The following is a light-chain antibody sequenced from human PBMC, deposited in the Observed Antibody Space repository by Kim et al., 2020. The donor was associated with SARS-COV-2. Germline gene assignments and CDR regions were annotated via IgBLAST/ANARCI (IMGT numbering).Light chain of an antibody. V-gene: IGKV3-20*01. CDR1: QSVSDSN. J-gene: IGKJ1*01. CDR2: GAS. CDR3: QQYGYSPWT. Sequence: SPGVRATLSCRASQSVSDSNIAWYQQKPGPAPRLLIYGASTRATGIPDRFSGSGSGTDFTLTISTLEPEDFAMYYCQQYGYSPWTFGQGTKVDIK.